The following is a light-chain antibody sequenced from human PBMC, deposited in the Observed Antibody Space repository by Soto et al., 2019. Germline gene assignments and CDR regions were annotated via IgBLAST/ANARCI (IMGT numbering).Light chain of an antibody. CDR1: SSDVGGYKY. Sequence: QSALTQPASVSGSPGQSITISCTGTSSDVGGYKYVSWYQHHPGKAPKLMIYEVSNRPSGVSNRFSGSKSGNTASLTISGLQAEDEADYYCSSYTSSSPRVFGTGTKLTVL. CDR2: EVS. CDR3: SSYTSSSPRV. J-gene: IGLJ1*01. V-gene: IGLV2-14*01.